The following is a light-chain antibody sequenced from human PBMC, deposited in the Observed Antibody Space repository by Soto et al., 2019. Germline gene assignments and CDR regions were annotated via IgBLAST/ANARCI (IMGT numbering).Light chain of an antibody. CDR3: DSYINATIPV. CDR2: EDP. Sequence: QSALTQPASVSGSPGQSITLSCTGPSSDIRINDYVSWYQHHPARGPKLLIYEDPNRPAGISKRFSGSRSCNTDSLTISGLKSEVQADYYWDSYINATIPVFGGGTKLTVL. CDR1: SSDIRINDY. V-gene: IGLV2-14*01. J-gene: IGLJ3*02.